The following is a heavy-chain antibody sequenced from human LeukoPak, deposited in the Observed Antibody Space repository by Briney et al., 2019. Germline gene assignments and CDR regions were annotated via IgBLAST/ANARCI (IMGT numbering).Heavy chain of an antibody. CDR3: ARYDYGSGYPGSWLDP. D-gene: IGHD3-10*01. CDR2: IYYSGST. J-gene: IGHJ5*02. Sequence: SETLSLTCTVSGAAISSYFWTWIRQSPGKGLEWIGYIYYSGSTNYNPSLKSRVTISVDTSKNQFSLKLNSVTAADTAVYYCARYDYGSGYPGSWLDPWGQRTLVTVSS. V-gene: IGHV4-59*08. CDR1: GAAISSYF.